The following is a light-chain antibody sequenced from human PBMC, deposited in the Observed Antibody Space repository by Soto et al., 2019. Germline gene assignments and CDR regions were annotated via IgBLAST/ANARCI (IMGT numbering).Light chain of an antibody. J-gene: IGKJ3*01. V-gene: IGKV1-12*01. Sequence: DIQMTQSPSSVSASVGDRVTITCRASQGISSWLAWYQQKPGKAPKLLIYAASNFQSDVPSRFSGTGSGTDFTLTISSLEAEDLATYYCQQTDSFLFTFGPGTKVEIK. CDR2: AAS. CDR1: QGISSW. CDR3: QQTDSFLFT.